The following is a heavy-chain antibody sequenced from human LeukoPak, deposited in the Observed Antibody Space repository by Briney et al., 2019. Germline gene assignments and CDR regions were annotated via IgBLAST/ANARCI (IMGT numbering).Heavy chain of an antibody. V-gene: IGHV4-59*12. J-gene: IGHJ5*02. CDR2: IYYSGST. CDR1: GGSISSYY. CDR3: ARKGPAVGATSWFDP. D-gene: IGHD1-26*01. Sequence: SETLSLTCTVSGGSISSYYWSWIRQPPGKGLEWIGYIYYSGSTNYNPSLKSRVTISVDTSKNQFSLKLSSVTAADTAVYYCARKGPAVGATSWFDPWGQGTLVTVSS.